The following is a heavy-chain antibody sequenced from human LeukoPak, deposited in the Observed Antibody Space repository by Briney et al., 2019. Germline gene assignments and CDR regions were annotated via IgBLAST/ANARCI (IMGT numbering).Heavy chain of an antibody. Sequence: GGSLRLSCAASGFTFSDYYMSWIRQAPGKGLEWVSYISSSGSTIYYADSVKGRFTISRDNAKNTLYLQMSSLRAEDTAVYYCARDRRGGYYSKTLDYWGQGTLVTVSS. CDR1: GFTFSDYY. J-gene: IGHJ4*02. V-gene: IGHV3-11*04. D-gene: IGHD3-22*01. CDR2: ISSSGSTI. CDR3: ARDRRGGYYSKTLDY.